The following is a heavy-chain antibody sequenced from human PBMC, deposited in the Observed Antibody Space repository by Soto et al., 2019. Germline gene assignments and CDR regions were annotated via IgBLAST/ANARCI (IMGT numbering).Heavy chain of an antibody. CDR3: ARDPLSDLIFGVDVERV. V-gene: IGHV4-61*01. CDR2: IYYSGNT. J-gene: IGHJ6*02. D-gene: IGHD3-3*01. CDR1: GGSVSPGRYY. Sequence: KPSETLSRTCTVSGGSVSPGRYYWSWIRQPPRKGLECIGYIYYSGNTKYNPSLKSRATMSLYPSKHHLSLKLTSVTAADSAVYYCARDPLSDLIFGVDVERVWGQRPTVTFS.